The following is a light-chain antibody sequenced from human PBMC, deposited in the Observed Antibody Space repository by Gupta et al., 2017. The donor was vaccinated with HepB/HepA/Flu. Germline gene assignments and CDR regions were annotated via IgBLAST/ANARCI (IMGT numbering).Light chain of an antibody. CDR3: QQCNSYSLT. CDR2: KAS. J-gene: IGKJ4*01. V-gene: IGKV1-5*03. CDR1: QSIGIS. Sequence: DIQMTQSPSTLSASVGDRVTLTCRASQSIGISLAWYQQKPGKAPNLLIYKASSLQSGVPSRFSGSGSGTEYTLTISSLQPDDFATYYCQQCNSYSLTFGGGTKVEI.